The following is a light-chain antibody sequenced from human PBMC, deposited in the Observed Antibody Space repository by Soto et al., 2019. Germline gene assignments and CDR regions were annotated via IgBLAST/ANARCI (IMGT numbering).Light chain of an antibody. Sequence: QSVLTQPPSASGTPGQGVTISCSGSSSNIGSNYVYWYQQLPGTAPKLLIYNNNQRPSEVPDRFSASKSGTSASLAIRGLRSDDEADYYCSSWDGSLSGYVFGAGTKLTVL. V-gene: IGLV1-47*02. CDR3: SSWDGSLSGYV. CDR1: SSNIGSNY. J-gene: IGLJ1*01. CDR2: NNN.